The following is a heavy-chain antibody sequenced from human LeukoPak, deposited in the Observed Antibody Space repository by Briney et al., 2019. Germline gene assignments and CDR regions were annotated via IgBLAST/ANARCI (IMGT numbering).Heavy chain of an antibody. CDR1: GGTFSSYA. Sequence: ASVKVSCKASGGTFSSYAISWVRQAPGQGLEWMGGIIPTFGTANYAQKFQGRVTITADESTSTAYMELSSLRSEDTAVYYCARMDMEHYDILTGYYGYWGQGTLVTVSS. CDR2: IIPTFGTA. D-gene: IGHD3-9*01. CDR3: ARMDMEHYDILTGYYGY. V-gene: IGHV1-69*13. J-gene: IGHJ4*02.